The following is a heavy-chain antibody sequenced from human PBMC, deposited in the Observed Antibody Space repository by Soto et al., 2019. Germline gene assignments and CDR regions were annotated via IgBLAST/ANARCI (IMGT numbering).Heavy chain of an antibody. D-gene: IGHD1-26*01. CDR2: ISGSGGST. Sequence: LRLSCAASGFTFSSYAMSWVRQAPGKGLEWVSAISGSGGSTYYADSVKGRFTISRDNSRNTLYLQMNSLRAEDTAVYYCAKEGGGATISFDYWGQGTLVTVSS. J-gene: IGHJ4*02. CDR3: AKEGGGATISFDY. V-gene: IGHV3-23*01. CDR1: GFTFSSYA.